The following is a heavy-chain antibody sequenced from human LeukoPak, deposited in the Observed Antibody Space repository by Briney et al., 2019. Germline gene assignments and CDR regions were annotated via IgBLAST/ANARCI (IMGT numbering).Heavy chain of an antibody. CDR2: INHSGST. D-gene: IGHD3-10*01. CDR1: GGSFSGYY. V-gene: IGHV4-34*01. J-gene: IGHJ5*02. Sequence: PSETLSLTCAVYGGSFSGYYWSWIRQPPGKGLEWIGEINHSGSTNYNPSLKSRVTISVDTSKNQFSLKLSSVTAADTAVYYCAGRRGYYGSGTINWFDPWGQGTLVTVSS. CDR3: AGRRGYYGSGTINWFDP.